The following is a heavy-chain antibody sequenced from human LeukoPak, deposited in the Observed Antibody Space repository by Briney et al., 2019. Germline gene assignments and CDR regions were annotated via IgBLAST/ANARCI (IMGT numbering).Heavy chain of an antibody. CDR3: AKDYYDSSGYYAPAFDI. D-gene: IGHD3-22*01. CDR1: GFTFSSYA. V-gene: IGHV3-23*01. Sequence: GGSLRLSCAASGFTFSSYAMSWVRQAPGKGLEWVSAISGSGGSTYYADSVKGRFTISRDNSKNTLYLQMNSLRAEDTAVYYCAKDYYDSSGYYAPAFDIWGQGTVVTVSS. J-gene: IGHJ3*02. CDR2: ISGSGGST.